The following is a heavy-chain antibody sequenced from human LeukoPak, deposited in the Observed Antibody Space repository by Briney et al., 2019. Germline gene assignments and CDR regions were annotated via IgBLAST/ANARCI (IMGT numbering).Heavy chain of an antibody. D-gene: IGHD4-17*01. CDR2: IYHSGST. V-gene: IGHV4-4*02. Sequence: SETLSLTCAVSGASISSSNWLSWVRQPPGKGLEWIGEIYHSGSTNYNPSLKSRVTISVDNSKNQFPLKMSSMTAADTAVYYCARPERLYGDYAGWFDPWGQGTLVTVSS. J-gene: IGHJ5*02. CDR3: ARPERLYGDYAGWFDP. CDR1: GASISSSNW.